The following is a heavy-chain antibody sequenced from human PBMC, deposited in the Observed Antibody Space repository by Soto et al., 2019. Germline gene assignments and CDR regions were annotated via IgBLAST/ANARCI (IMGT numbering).Heavy chain of an antibody. V-gene: IGHV1-18*01. D-gene: IGHD3-9*01. J-gene: IGHJ6*02. CDR1: GYTFTSYG. CDR2: ISTHNGDT. CDR3: ARGYDILTGLAYYYGMDV. Sequence: ASVKVSCKFSGYTFTSYGISWVRQAPGQGLEWMGWISTHNGDTNFAQKFQGRVTLTTDTSTNTAYMDLRSLTSDDTAVYYCARGYDILTGLAYYYGMDVWGQGTTVTVSS.